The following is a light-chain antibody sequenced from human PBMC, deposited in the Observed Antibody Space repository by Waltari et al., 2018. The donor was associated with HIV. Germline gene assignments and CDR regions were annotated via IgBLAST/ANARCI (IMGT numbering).Light chain of an antibody. Sequence: AIRMTQSPSSFSASTGDRVTITCRARQDISSYLAWYQQKPGKAPKLLIHAASTLQTGFPSRFNGSGSGTDFTLTSSCLQAEDFATYYCQQYDNYPRTVGQGTRVEIK. CDR1: QDISSY. V-gene: IGKV1-8*01. CDR2: AAS. CDR3: QQYDNYPRT. J-gene: IGKJ1*01.